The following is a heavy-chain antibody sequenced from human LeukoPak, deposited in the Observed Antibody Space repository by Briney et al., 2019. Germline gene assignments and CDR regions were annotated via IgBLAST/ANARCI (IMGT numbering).Heavy chain of an antibody. V-gene: IGHV3-15*01. Sequence: GGSLRLSCAASGFTFSNAWMSWVRQAPGKGLEWVGRIKSKTDGGTTDYAATVKGRFTISRDDSKNTLYLQMNSLKTEDTAVYYCTTGQGSYYNPTPDYWGQGTLVTVSS. D-gene: IGHD3-10*01. CDR2: IKSKTDGGTT. J-gene: IGHJ4*02. CDR1: GFTFSNAW. CDR3: TTGQGSYYNPTPDY.